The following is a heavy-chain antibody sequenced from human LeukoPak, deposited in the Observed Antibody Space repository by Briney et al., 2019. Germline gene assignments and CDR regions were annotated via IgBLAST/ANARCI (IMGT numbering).Heavy chain of an antibody. V-gene: IGHV1-2*02. J-gene: IGHJ4*02. CDR1: GYTFTGYD. CDR3: ARVSGGYFLPANPPNDS. CDR2: INPNSGGT. D-gene: IGHD1-26*01. Sequence: GASVKVSCKASGYTFTGYDMHWVRQAPGQGLEWRGWINPNSGGTNYAQKFQGRVTMTRDTSIITAYMELSRLRSDHTAVYYCARVSGGYFLPANPPNDSWGQGTLVTVSS.